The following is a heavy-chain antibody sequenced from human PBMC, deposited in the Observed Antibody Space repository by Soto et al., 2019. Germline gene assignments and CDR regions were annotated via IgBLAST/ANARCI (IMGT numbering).Heavy chain of an antibody. D-gene: IGHD5-18*01. V-gene: IGHV4-4*07. CDR3: ARGAERGLWPYYYYGMDV. Sequence: PSETLSLTCTVSGGSISSYYWSWIRQPAGKGLEWIGRIYTSGSTNYNPSLKSRVTMSVDTSKNQFSLKLSSVTAADTAVYYCARGAERGLWPYYYYGMDVWGQGTTVTVSS. CDR2: IYTSGST. J-gene: IGHJ6*02. CDR1: GGSISSYY.